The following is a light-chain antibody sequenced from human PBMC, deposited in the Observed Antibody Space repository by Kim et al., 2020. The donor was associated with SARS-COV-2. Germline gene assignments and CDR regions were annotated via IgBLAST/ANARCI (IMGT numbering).Light chain of an antibody. V-gene: IGKV3-20*01. CDR2: GVS. Sequence: EIVLTQSPGTLSLSPGERATLSCRASQSLAVNYLAWYQQKPGQAPRLLMYGVSSRATGIPDRFSGSASGSDFTLTISRLEPEDFAVYYCQQYYISYSFGQGTKLEIK. J-gene: IGKJ2*03. CDR3: QQYYISYS. CDR1: QSLAVNY.